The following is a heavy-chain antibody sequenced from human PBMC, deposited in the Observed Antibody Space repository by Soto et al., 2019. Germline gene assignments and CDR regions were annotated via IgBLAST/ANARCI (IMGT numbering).Heavy chain of an antibody. CDR2: IYYSGST. CDR1: GGSISSYY. J-gene: IGHJ5*01. D-gene: IGHD3-3*01. V-gene: IGHV4-59*01. Sequence: SETLSLTCTVSGGSISSYYWSWIRQPPGKGLEWIGYIYYSGSTNYNPSLESRVTISVDTSKNQFSLKLSSVAAADTAVYYCARDRAIFGLVPFDSWGQGILVTVSS. CDR3: ARDRAIFGLVPFDS.